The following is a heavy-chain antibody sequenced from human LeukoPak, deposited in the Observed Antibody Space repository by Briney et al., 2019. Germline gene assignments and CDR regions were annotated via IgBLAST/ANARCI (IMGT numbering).Heavy chain of an antibody. CDR3: ARLSKGGNSDY. V-gene: IGHV4-39*01. D-gene: IGHD4-23*01. CDR1: GGSISSSSYY. J-gene: IGHJ4*02. Sequence: PSETLSLTCTVSGGSISSSSYYWGWIRQPPGKGLKWIGSIYYSGSTYYNPSLKSRVTISVDTSKNQFSLKLSSVTAADTAVYYCARLSKGGNSDYWGQGTLVTVSS. CDR2: IYYSGST.